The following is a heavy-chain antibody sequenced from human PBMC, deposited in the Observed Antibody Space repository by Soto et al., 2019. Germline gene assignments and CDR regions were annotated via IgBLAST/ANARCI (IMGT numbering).Heavy chain of an antibody. J-gene: IGHJ6*02. D-gene: IGHD3-10*01. Sequence: QMQLVQSGPEVKKPGTSVKVSCKASGFTFTSSAVQWVRQARGQRLEWIGWIVVGSGNTNYAQKFQERVTIPRDMSTSTAYMELSSLRSEDTAVYYCAADGVLLWFGELSPAGMDVWGQGTTVTVSS. V-gene: IGHV1-58*01. CDR1: GFTFTSSA. CDR2: IVVGSGNT. CDR3: AADGVLLWFGELSPAGMDV.